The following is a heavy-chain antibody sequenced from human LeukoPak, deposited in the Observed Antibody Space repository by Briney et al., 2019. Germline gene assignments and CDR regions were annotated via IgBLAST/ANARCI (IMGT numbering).Heavy chain of an antibody. D-gene: IGHD6-13*01. J-gene: IGHJ5*01. CDR2: FSGSGAST. CDR3: VKLSLTAAGRGRNWFDS. V-gene: IGHV3-23*01. CDR1: GFSFSSYG. Sequence: GGSLRLSCVGSGFSFSSYGMSWVRQAPGKGLEWVSGFSGSGASTYFRDSVKGRFNISRDNVKNTLYLQMKSLRVEDTAIYYCVKLSLTAAGRGRNWFDSWGQGTLVSVSS.